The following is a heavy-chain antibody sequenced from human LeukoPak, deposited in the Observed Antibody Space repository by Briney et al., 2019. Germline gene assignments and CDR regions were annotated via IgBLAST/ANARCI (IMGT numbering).Heavy chain of an antibody. CDR2: INPSGGST. Sequence: GASVKVSCKASGYTFTSYYMHWVLQAPGQGLEWMGIINPSGGSTRNAQKFQGRVTMTRDTSTSTVYMELSSLRSEDTAVYYCARGDSSSSRFYYYYMDVWGKGTTVTVSS. J-gene: IGHJ6*03. D-gene: IGHD6-6*01. V-gene: IGHV1-46*03. CDR3: ARGDSSSSRFYYYYMDV. CDR1: GYTFTSYY.